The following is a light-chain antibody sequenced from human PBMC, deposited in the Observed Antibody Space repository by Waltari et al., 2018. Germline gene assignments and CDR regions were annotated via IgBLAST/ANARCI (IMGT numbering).Light chain of an antibody. Sequence: EIVMTQPPATLSVSPGDRANISCRASQSVNSNLAWYHQKPGQAPRPLIYTASTRATGVPARFSGSGSGTHFTLTISSLQSEDFAVYYCQQYDNWPPYTFGQGTNLEIK. CDR3: QQYDNWPPYT. V-gene: IGKV3-15*01. J-gene: IGKJ2*01. CDR1: QSVNSN. CDR2: TAS.